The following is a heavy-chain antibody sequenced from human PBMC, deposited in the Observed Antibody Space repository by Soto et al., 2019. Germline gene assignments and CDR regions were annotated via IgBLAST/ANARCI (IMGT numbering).Heavy chain of an antibody. Sequence: GGSLRLSCAASGFTFSDYYMSWIRQAPGKGLEWVSYISSSGSTIYYADSVKGRFTISRDNAKNSLYLQMNSLRAEDTAVYYCARDWGETSGWYSEDAFDIWGQGTMVTVSS. CDR3: ARDWGETSGWYSEDAFDI. CDR1: GFTFSDYY. CDR2: ISSSGSTI. V-gene: IGHV3-11*01. J-gene: IGHJ3*02. D-gene: IGHD6-19*01.